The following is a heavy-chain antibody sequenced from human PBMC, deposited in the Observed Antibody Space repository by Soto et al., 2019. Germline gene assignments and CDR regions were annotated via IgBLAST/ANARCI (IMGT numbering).Heavy chain of an antibody. CDR2: INPDGSEK. CDR1: GFSFSNVW. V-gene: IGHV3-7*01. CDR3: ARPTYYYDSSGPPAY. Sequence: GGSLRLSCAASGFSFSNVWMTWVRQAPGKGLECLACINPDGSEKYYVDSVKGRFTVSRDNARNSLYVQMNSLRADDTAVYYCARPTYYYDSSGPPAYWGQGTLVTVSS. J-gene: IGHJ4*02. D-gene: IGHD3-22*01.